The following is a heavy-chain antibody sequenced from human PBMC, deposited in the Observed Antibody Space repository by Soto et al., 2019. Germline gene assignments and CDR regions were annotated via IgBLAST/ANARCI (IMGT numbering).Heavy chain of an antibody. Sequence: EASVKVSCKASGYTFTSYGLHWVRQAPGQRLEWMGWINAGNGNTKYSQKFQGRVTITRDTSASTVYMGLSSLRSEDTAVYYCASNHPGATPYGMDVWGQGTTVTVSS. CDR3: ASNHPGATPYGMDV. J-gene: IGHJ6*02. CDR1: GYTFTSYG. CDR2: INAGNGNT. D-gene: IGHD1-26*01. V-gene: IGHV1-3*01.